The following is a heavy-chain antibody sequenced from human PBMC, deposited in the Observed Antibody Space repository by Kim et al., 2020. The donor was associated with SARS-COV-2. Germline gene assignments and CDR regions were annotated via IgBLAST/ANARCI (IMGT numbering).Heavy chain of an antibody. J-gene: IGHJ5*02. CDR3: AKELSGIVVVPAAIGWFDP. Sequence: GRFTISRDNSKNTLYLQMNSLRAEDTAVYYCAKELSGIVVVPAAIGWFDPWGQGTLVTVSS. V-gene: IGHV3-23*01. D-gene: IGHD2-2*02.